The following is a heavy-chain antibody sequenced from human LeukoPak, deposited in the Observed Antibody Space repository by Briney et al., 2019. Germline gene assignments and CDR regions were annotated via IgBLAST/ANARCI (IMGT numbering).Heavy chain of an antibody. CDR3: AKDLVAAAVGGLGY. CDR1: GFTFSSYG. Sequence: PGRSLRLSCAASGFTFSSYGMHWVRQAPGKGLEGVAVISYDGSNKYYADSVKGRFTISRDNSKNTLYLQMNSLRAEDTAVYYCAKDLVAAAVGGLGYWGQGTLVTVSS. V-gene: IGHV3-30*18. CDR2: ISYDGSNK. D-gene: IGHD6-13*01. J-gene: IGHJ4*02.